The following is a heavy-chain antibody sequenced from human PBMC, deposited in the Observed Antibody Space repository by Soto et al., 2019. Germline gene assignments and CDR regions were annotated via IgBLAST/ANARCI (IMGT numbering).Heavy chain of an antibody. CDR3: PKEAIANDGIWLIDS. J-gene: IGHJ5*01. Sequence: ESLKISCAASGFLFSDYAMTWALQAPWNALEWVSGLLSPGRSPYYGDSVNGRFSSSGDTSLNTVYLQSESLWAEDTAVYYCPKEAIANDGIWLIDSWGTGSVVTVSS. V-gene: IGHV3-23*02. D-gene: IGHD3-3*02. CDR2: LLSPGRSP. CDR1: GFLFSDYA.